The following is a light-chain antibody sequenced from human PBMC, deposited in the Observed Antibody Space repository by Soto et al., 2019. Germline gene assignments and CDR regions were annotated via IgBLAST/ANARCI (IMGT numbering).Light chain of an antibody. CDR3: CSHADSSSWV. J-gene: IGLJ3*02. CDR1: SSDFGTYNL. CDR2: EGT. Sequence: QSALTQPASVSGSPGQSITISCTGKSSDFGTYNLVSWYQQYPGKAPKLIIYEGTKRPPGVSDRFSGSESGNTASLTISGLQTEDDADYYCCSHADSSSWVFGGGTKVTVL. V-gene: IGLV2-23*01.